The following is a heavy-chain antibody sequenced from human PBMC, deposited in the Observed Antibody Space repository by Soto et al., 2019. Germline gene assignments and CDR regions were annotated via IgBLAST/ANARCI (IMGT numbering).Heavy chain of an antibody. CDR2: IYYSGST. V-gene: IGHV4-31*03. CDR1: GGSISSGGYY. D-gene: IGHD3-10*01. Sequence: QVQLQESGPGLVKPSQTLSLTCTVSGGSISSGGYYWSWIRQHPGKGLEWIGYIYYSGSTYYNPSLKSRVTISVDTSKNQLSQKLSSVTAADTAVYYCARETHSGAQKGISGSYYDDAFDIWGQGTMVTVSS. CDR3: ARETHSGAQKGISGSYYDDAFDI. J-gene: IGHJ3*02.